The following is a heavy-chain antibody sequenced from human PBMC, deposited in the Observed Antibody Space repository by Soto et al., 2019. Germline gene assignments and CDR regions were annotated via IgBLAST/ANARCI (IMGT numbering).Heavy chain of an antibody. V-gene: IGHV1-18*01. Sequence: GASVKVSCKASGYTFTSYGISWVRQAPGQGLEWMGWISAYNGNTNYAQKLQGRVTMTTDTSTSTAYMELRSLRSDDTAVYYCARDTYASSKYSSGWYVDYWGQGTLVTSPQ. CDR2: ISAYNGNT. J-gene: IGHJ4*02. CDR3: ARDTYASSKYSSGWYVDY. CDR1: GYTFTSYG. D-gene: IGHD6-19*01.